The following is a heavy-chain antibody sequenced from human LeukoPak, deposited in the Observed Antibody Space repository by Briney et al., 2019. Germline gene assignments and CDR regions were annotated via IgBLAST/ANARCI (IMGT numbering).Heavy chain of an antibody. J-gene: IGHJ3*02. Sequence: GASVKVSCKASGYTFTSYYMHWVRQAPGQGLEWMGIINPSGGSTSYAQKFQGRVTMTRDTSTSTVYMELSSLRSEDTAVYYCARDLSGSSWYRVAFDIWGQGTMVTVSS. CDR2: INPSGGST. D-gene: IGHD6-13*01. CDR3: ARDLSGSSWYRVAFDI. CDR1: GYTFTSYY. V-gene: IGHV1-46*01.